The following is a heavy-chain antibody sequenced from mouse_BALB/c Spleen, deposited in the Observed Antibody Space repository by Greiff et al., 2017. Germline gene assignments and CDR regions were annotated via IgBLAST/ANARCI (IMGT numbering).Heavy chain of an antibody. J-gene: IGHJ1*01. CDR1: GFNIKDTY. D-gene: IGHD1-1*01. CDR2: IDPANGNT. CDR3: AHYYGSSYGYFDV. V-gene: IGHV14-3*02. Sequence: VQLQQSGAELVKPGASVKLSCTASGFNIKDTYMHWVKQRPEQGLEWIGRIDPANGNTKYDPKFQGKATIPADTSSNTAYLQLSSLTSEDTAVYYCAHYYGSSYGYFDVWGAETTVTVSS.